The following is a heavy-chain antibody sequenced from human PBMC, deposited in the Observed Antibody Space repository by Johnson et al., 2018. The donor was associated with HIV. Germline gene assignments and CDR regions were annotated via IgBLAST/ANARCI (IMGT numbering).Heavy chain of an antibody. D-gene: IGHD1-26*01. Sequence: QVQLVESGGGLVQPGGSLRLSCAASGFTFSDHYMDWVRQAPGTGLEWVALISYDGSITAYAESAKGRFTISRDKSTTTLYLQMNSLETEDTSVYYCTTDPGEWELLGDGDAFDIWGQGTMVTVYS. CDR2: ISYDGSIT. J-gene: IGHJ3*02. CDR3: TTDPGEWELLGDGDAFDI. CDR1: GFTFSDHY. V-gene: IGHV3-30*03.